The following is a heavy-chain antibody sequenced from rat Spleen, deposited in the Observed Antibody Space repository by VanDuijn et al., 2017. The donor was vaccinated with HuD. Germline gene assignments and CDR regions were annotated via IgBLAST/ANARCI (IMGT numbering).Heavy chain of an antibody. CDR2: ISPSGGST. CDR3: ATAGSRVSRFAY. Sequence: EVQLVETGGGLVQPGRSMRLSCAASGFTFRNYDMAWVRQAPTKGLEWVASISPSGGSTYYRDSVKGRFTISRDNAKSTLYLQMDGRRSEDTAPYCRATAGSRVSRFAYWGQGTLVTVSS. CDR1: GFTFRNYD. V-gene: IGHV5-25*01. J-gene: IGHJ3*01. D-gene: IGHD1-4*01.